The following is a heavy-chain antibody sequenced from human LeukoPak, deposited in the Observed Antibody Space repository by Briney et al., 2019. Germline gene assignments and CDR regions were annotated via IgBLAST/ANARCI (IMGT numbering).Heavy chain of an antibody. V-gene: IGHV3-23*05. CDR1: GFTFSSHA. CDR3: ARRQVGYTFGSPDC. CDR2: ISRTGSDT. D-gene: IGHD5-18*01. J-gene: IGHJ4*02. Sequence: GGSLRLSCAASGFTFSSHAMTWVRRAPGKGLEWVSGISRTGSDTYYADSVKGRFIISRDNSKSTMSLQMNSLRAEDTATYYCARRQVGYTFGSPDCWGQGTLVTVSS.